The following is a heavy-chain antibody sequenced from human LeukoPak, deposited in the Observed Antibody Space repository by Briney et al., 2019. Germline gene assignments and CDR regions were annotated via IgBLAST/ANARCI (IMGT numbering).Heavy chain of an antibody. V-gene: IGHV1-2*02. D-gene: IGHD5-12*01. Sequence: ASVKVSCKASGYTFTGYYMHWVRQAPGQGLEWMGWINPNSGGTNYAQKFQGRVTMTRDTSISTAYMELSRLRSDDTAVYYCARGGIVATIRYYYYGMDVWGQGTTVTVSS. J-gene: IGHJ6*02. CDR3: ARGGIVATIRYYYYGMDV. CDR2: INPNSGGT. CDR1: GYTFTGYY.